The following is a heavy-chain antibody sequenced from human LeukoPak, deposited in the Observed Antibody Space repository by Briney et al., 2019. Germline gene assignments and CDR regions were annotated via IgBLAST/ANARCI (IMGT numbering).Heavy chain of an antibody. CDR1: GYIYTSYW. J-gene: IGHJ4*02. V-gene: IGHV5-51*01. D-gene: IGHD3-22*01. CDR2: IYPGDSDT. CDR3: ARLFRNYYDSSGRGRLDY. Sequence: GESLKISCNSSGYIYTSYWIGWVRQMPGKGLEWMGIIYPGDSDTRYSPSFQGQVTISADKSISTAYLQLSSLEASDTAMYYCARLFRNYYDSSGRGRLDYWGQGTLVTVSS.